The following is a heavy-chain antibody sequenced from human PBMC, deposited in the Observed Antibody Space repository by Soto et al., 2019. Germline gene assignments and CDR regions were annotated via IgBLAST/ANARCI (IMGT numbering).Heavy chain of an antibody. D-gene: IGHD2-21*01. CDR1: GASLTIGPYY. V-gene: IGHV4-39*01. J-gene: IGHJ3*01. Sequence: LQLQESGPGLVKPSETLSLTCTVPGASLTIGPYYWAWIRQPPGKGLEWIWTIYAPGATSYNPSVESRSTGSVALSTSQFPVLLMSVTSAATVLCLWARQAIWVEVKMGALDVWGQGTVVTGSS. CDR3: ARQAIWVEVKMGALDV. CDR2: IYAPGAT.